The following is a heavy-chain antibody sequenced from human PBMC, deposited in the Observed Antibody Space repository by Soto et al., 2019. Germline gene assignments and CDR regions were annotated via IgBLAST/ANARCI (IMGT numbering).Heavy chain of an antibody. J-gene: IGHJ5*02. Sequence: SETLSLTCAVYGGSFSGYYWSWIRQPPGKGLEWIGEINHSGSTNYNPSLKSRVTISVDTSKNQFSLKLSSVTAADTAVYYCARVAVRITETPNWFHPWGQGTLVTVSS. CDR3: ARVAVRITETPNWFHP. D-gene: IGHD1-20*01. CDR1: GGSFSGYY. V-gene: IGHV4-34*01. CDR2: INHSGST.